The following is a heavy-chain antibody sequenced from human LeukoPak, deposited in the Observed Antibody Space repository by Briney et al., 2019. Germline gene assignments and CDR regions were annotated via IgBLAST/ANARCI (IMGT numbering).Heavy chain of an antibody. CDR3: ARRWGHLRHFDWSLIKNAFDI. CDR2: INHSGST. J-gene: IGHJ3*02. CDR1: GGSFSGYY. V-gene: IGHV4-34*01. Sequence: SETLSLTCAVYGGSFSGYYWSWIRQPPGKGLEWIGEINHSGSTNYNPSLKSRVTISVDTSKNQFSLKLSSVTAADTAVYYCARRWGHLRHFDWSLIKNAFDIWGQGTMVTVSS. D-gene: IGHD3-9*01.